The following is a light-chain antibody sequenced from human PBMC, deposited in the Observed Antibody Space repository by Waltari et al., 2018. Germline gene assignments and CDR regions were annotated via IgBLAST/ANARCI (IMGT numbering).Light chain of an antibody. V-gene: IGKV3-15*01. J-gene: IGKJ4*01. CDR3: EEYNRWAPLT. CDR2: GVS. Sequence: EVVMTQSPAALSVSPGERVTLSCKASQNIDNNLAWYQQKPGQSPRLLIYGVSTRATGVPARFSGSGSGTEFNVTFSSLSSEDCEVLYCEEYNRWAPLTFGGGTKVKIK. CDR1: QNIDNN.